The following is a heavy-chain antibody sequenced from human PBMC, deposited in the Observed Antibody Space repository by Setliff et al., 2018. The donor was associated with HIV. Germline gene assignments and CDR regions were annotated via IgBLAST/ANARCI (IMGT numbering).Heavy chain of an antibody. CDR2: IYTSGST. J-gene: IGHJ6*02. D-gene: IGHD3-9*01. CDR1: GGSISSYY. CDR3: ARDRGDDILTGEGYGMDV. V-gene: IGHV4-4*07. Sequence: ASETLSLTCTVSGGSISSYYWSWIRQPAGKGLEWIGRIYTSGSTNYNPSLKSRVTISVDTSKNQFSLKLSSVTAADTAVYYCARDRGDDILTGEGYGMDVWGQGTTVTVSS.